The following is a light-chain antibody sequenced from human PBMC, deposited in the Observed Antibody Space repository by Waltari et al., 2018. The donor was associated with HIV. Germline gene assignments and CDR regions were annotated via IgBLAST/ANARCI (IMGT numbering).Light chain of an antibody. CDR1: SSNLGTNY. V-gene: IGLV1-47*01. Sequence: QSVLTQPPSASGPPGQRVTISCSGSSSNLGTNYVSWYHQLPGTAPKILIYRNNQRPSGVPDRFSGSKSGTSASLAISGLRSEDEADYYCAAWDDSLSGWVFGGGTKLTVL. J-gene: IGLJ3*02. CDR2: RNN. CDR3: AAWDDSLSGWV.